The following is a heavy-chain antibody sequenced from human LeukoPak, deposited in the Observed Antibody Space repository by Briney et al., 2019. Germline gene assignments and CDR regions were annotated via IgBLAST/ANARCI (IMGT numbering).Heavy chain of an antibody. V-gene: IGHV1-2*06. CDR3: ARDAYTYGYFSESVVVRSVADY. CDR2: INPNSGGT. J-gene: IGHJ4*02. Sequence: ASVKVSCKASGYTFTGYFMHWVLQAPGQGLEWMGRINPNSGGTKYAQKFQGRVTMTRDTSISTAYMELSRLRSDDTAFYYCARDAYTYGYFSESVVVRSVADYWGQGTLVTVSS. CDR1: GYTFTGYF. D-gene: IGHD5-18*01.